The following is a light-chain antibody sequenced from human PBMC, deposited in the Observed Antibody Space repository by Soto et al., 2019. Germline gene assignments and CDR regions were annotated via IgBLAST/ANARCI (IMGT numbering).Light chain of an antibody. V-gene: IGLV7-43*01. CDR3: LLYYGGAWV. CDR2: SKS. Sequence: QAVVTQEPLLTVSPGGTVTLTCASSTGAVTSGYYPNWFQQKPGQAPRALIYSKSNKHSWTPARVSGSLLGGKAALTLSGVQPEDEADFYCLLYYGGAWVFGGGTKLTVL. J-gene: IGLJ3*02. CDR1: TGAVTSGYY.